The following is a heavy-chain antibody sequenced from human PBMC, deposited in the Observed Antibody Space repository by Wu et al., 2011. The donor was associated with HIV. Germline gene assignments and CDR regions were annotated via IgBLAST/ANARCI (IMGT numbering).Heavy chain of an antibody. J-gene: IGHJ6*03. CDR2: ISTYNGNS. Sequence: QVQLVQSGAEVKKPGASVKVSCKASGYSFISYGISWVRQAPGQGLEWMGWISTYNGNSNYAQKVQGRVTMTTDSSTSTAYMELRSLRSDDTAVYYCARDRHPMVGPWYYYYYMDVWGKGTTVTVSS. V-gene: IGHV1-18*01. CDR1: GYSFISYG. D-gene: IGHD3-10*01. CDR3: ARDRHPMVGPWYYYYYMDV.